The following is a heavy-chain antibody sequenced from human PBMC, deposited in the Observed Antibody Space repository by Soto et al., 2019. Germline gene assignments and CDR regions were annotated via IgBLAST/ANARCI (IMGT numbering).Heavy chain of an antibody. D-gene: IGHD6-19*01. CDR2: ISTDGKAK. J-gene: IGHJ4*02. CDR1: GLIFSNYG. CDR3: ANQRPGTGWYAEY. V-gene: IGHV3-30*18. Sequence: GGSLRLSCAASGLIFSNYGMQWVRQAPGKGLEWVTIISTDGKAKFYADSMEGRFTISRDNSKSTLYLQMNSLTIEDTALYYCANQRPGTGWYAEYWGQGTLVTVSS.